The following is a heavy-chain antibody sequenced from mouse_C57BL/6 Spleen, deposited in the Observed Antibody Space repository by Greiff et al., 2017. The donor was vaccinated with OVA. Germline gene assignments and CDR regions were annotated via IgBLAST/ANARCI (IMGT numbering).Heavy chain of an antibody. D-gene: IGHD4-1*01. CDR3: ARELTGTDYFDY. Sequence: QVQLQQSGAELVMPGASVKLSCKASGYTFTSYWMHWVKQRPGQGLEWSGEIDPSDSYTNYNQKFKGKSTLTVDKSSSTAYMQRSSLTSEDSAVYYCARELTGTDYFDYWGQGTTLTVSS. J-gene: IGHJ2*01. CDR2: IDPSDSYT. CDR1: GYTFTSYW. V-gene: IGHV1-69*01.